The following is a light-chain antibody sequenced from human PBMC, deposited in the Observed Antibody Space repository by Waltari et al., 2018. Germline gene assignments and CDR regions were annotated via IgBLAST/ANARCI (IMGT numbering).Light chain of an antibody. CDR1: QSVLFSSDNKNY. CDR3: QQYYDNPRA. V-gene: IGKV4-1*01. Sequence: DIVMTQSPDSLTLSLSERATINCKSSQSVLFSSDNKNYLAWYQQKPGQPPKVLIYWASTRASGVPERFSGSGSGTDFSLTISSLQREDAAVYYCQQYYDNPRAFGQGTKVDIK. CDR2: WAS. J-gene: IGKJ1*01.